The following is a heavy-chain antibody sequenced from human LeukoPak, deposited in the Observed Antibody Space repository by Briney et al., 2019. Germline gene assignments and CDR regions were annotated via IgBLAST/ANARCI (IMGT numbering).Heavy chain of an antibody. CDR1: GDSISSYY. J-gene: IGHJ3*02. CDR2: INYSGGT. Sequence: SETLSLTCTVSGDSISSYYWSWIRQPPAKGLEWIGYINYSGGTNYNPSPKSRVTISVDTSKNQFSLKLRSVTAADTAVYYCARHVTISGPYDASDIWGKGTMVTVSP. CDR3: ARHVTISGPYDASDI. D-gene: IGHD5-24*01. V-gene: IGHV4-59*08.